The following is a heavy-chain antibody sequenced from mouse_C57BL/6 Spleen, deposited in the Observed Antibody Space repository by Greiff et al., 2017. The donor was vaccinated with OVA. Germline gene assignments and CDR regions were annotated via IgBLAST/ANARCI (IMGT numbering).Heavy chain of an antibody. D-gene: IGHD1-1*01. CDR3: ARGTTVVATGENYFDY. CDR1: GYAFSSYW. J-gene: IGHJ2*01. CDR2: IYPGDGDT. Sequence: QVQLQQSGAELVKPGASVKISCKASGYAFSSYWMNWVKQRPGKGLEWIGQIYPGDGDTNYNGKFKGKATLTADKSSSTAYMQLSSLTSEDSAVYFCARGTTVVATGENYFDYWGQGTTLTVSS. V-gene: IGHV1-80*01.